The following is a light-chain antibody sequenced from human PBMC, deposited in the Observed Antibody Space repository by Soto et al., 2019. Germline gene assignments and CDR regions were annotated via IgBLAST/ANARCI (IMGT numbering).Light chain of an antibody. CDR3: QHYDNSPPWT. Sequence: EIVLTQSPGTLSLSPGERATLSCRASQSVSSSYLAWYQQKPGQAPRLLIYGSSSRATGIPDRFSGSGSGTDFTLTISRLEPEDFAVYYCQHYDNSPPWTFGQGTKVAIK. V-gene: IGKV3-20*01. CDR2: GSS. J-gene: IGKJ1*01. CDR1: QSVSSSY.